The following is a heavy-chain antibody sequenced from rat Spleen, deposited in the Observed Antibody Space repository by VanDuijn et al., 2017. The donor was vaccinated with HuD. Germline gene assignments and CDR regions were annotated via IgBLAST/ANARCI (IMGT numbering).Heavy chain of an antibody. CDR3: ARSDGVHYYLPFAD. D-gene: IGHD1-12*02. Sequence: EVQLVESGGGLEQPGRSLKLSCAASGFTFSNYGTHWIRQAPTKGLEWVASISYDGGSTYYRDSVKGRFTISRDNAKSSLYLQMDSLGSGDTATYYCARSDGVHYYLPFADWGQGTLVTVSS. V-gene: IGHV5-29*01. CDR2: ISYDGGST. J-gene: IGHJ3*01. CDR1: GFTFSNYG.